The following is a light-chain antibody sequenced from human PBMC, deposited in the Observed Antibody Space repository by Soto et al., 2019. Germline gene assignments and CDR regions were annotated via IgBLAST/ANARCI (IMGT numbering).Light chain of an antibody. CDR2: AAS. V-gene: IGKV1-6*01. CDR1: QGINND. CDR3: QQDYDSPWT. J-gene: IGKJ1*01. Sequence: AILMTQSPSSLSASVGDRVTITCRASQGINNDLCWFQQRPGNAPPLLISAASRLQSGVPSRFSGRGSGTDFTLTISSLEPEDFAVYYCQQDYDSPWTFGQGTKVEIK.